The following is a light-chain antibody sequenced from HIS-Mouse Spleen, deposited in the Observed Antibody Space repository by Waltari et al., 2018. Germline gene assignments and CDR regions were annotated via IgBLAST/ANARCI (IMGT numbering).Light chain of an antibody. CDR2: DVS. CDR1: SSAVGGYNY. V-gene: IGLV2-14*03. CDR3: SSYTSSSTYV. J-gene: IGLJ1*01. Sequence: QSALTQPASVSGSPGQSITISCTGTSSAVGGYNYVPWYQQHPGKAPKLMIYDVSNRPSGVSNRFSGSKSGNTASLTISGLQAEDEADYYCSSYTSSSTYVFGTRTKVTVL.